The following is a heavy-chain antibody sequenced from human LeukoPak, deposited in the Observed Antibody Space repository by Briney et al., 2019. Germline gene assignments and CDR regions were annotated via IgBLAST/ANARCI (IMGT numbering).Heavy chain of an antibody. Sequence: ASVKVSCKASGYTFTSYHMHWVRQAPGQGREWMGWINPNSGGTNYAQKFQGRVTMTRDTSISTAYMELSRLRSDDTAVYYCARDLQWLVFDYWGQGTLVTVSS. J-gene: IGHJ4*02. CDR1: GYTFTSYH. V-gene: IGHV1-2*02. CDR2: INPNSGGT. D-gene: IGHD6-19*01. CDR3: ARDLQWLVFDY.